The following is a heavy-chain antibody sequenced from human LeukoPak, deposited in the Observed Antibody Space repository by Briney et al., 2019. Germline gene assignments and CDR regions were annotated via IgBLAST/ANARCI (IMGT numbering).Heavy chain of an antibody. CDR3: GRDWSTTYYDY. CDR1: GFTFSNYW. V-gene: IGHV3-7*01. J-gene: IGHJ4*02. CDR2: IKQDGSEK. Sequence: GGSLRLSCAASGFTFSNYWMTWVRLAPRKGLEGVANIKQDGSEKYYVDSVKGRFTIYRVNAKNSLYVQMDSLRAEDTAVYYCGRDWSTTYYDYWGERTVVTVSS. D-gene: IGHD2-2*01.